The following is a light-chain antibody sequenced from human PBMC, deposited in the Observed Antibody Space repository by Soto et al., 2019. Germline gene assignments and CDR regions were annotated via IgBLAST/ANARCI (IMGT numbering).Light chain of an antibody. CDR3: QHYNNWPFT. Sequence: IVMTQSPATLSVSPGERATLSCRASQSVSTNLAWYQQKPGQPPSLVVYGASARATGIPARFSGSGSGTEFPLTISSLQSEDFAVYYCQHYNNWPFTFGQRTKLELK. V-gene: IGKV3-15*01. CDR2: GAS. CDR1: QSVSTN. J-gene: IGKJ2*01.